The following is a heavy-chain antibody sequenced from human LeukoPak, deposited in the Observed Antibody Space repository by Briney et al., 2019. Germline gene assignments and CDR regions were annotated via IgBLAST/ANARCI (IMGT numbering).Heavy chain of an antibody. D-gene: IGHD2-21*02. J-gene: IGHJ4*02. V-gene: IGHV4-39*01. Sequence: SETLSLTCTVSGGSISSSSYYWGWIRQPPGKGLEWIGSIYYSGSTYYNPSLKSRVTISVDTSKNQFSLKLSSVTAADTAVYYCASSPVTRSFDYWGQGTLVTVSS. CDR2: IYYSGST. CDR3: ASSPVTRSFDY. CDR1: GGSISSSSYY.